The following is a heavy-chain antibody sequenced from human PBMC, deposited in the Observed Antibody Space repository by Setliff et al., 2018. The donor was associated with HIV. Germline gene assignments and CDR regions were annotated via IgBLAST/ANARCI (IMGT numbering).Heavy chain of an antibody. D-gene: IGHD4-4*01. CDR2: ISHSGGT. J-gene: IGHJ4*02. Sequence: SETLSLTCAVYGGSVSIYYWTWIRQSPGKGLEWIGEISHSGGTSYNPSLQSRVTISLDTSKNQFSLKLNSVTAADTAMYYCARDPTTGVDYWGQGTLVTVSS. CDR3: ARDPTTGVDY. V-gene: IGHV4-34*01. CDR1: GGSVSIYY.